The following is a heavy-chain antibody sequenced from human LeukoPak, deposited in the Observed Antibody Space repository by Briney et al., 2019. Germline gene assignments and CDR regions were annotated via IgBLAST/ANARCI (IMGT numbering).Heavy chain of an antibody. Sequence: GGSLRLSCAASGFTFSSYAMSWVRQAPGKGLEWVSAISGSGGSTYYADSVKGRFTISRDNSKNTLYLQMNSLRAEDTAVYYCAKAGYYYDSSGYYWNYYYYYMDVWGKGTTVTVSS. CDR3: AKAGYYYDSSGYYWNYYYYYMDV. CDR2: ISGSGGST. CDR1: GFTFSSYA. V-gene: IGHV3-23*01. D-gene: IGHD3-22*01. J-gene: IGHJ6*03.